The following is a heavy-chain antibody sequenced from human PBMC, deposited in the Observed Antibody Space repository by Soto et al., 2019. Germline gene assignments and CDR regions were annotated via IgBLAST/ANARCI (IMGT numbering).Heavy chain of an antibody. J-gene: IGHJ4*02. CDR2: IKSDGSST. V-gene: IGHV3-74*01. D-gene: IGHD2-15*01. CDR1: GFSLSSRW. CDR3: VRDQDTYGQAVFDS. Sequence: EVQLVESGGGLVQPGGSLRLSCAASGFSLSSRWMHWVRQIPGKGLMWVSRIKSDGSSTNYADSVKGRFSISRDNAKNTVYLPMTSLRAEDTALYYCVRDQDTYGQAVFDSWGQGTLVTVSS.